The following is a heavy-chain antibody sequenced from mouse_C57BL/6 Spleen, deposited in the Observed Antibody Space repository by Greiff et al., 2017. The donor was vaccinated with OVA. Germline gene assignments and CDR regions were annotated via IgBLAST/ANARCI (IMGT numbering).Heavy chain of an antibody. Sequence: QVQLQQSGAELARPGASVKLSCKASGYTFTSYGISWVKQRTGQGLEWIGEIYPRSGNTYYNEKLKGKATLTADKSSSTAYMELRSLTSEDSAVYFCAGYYDYERGYFDVWGTGTTVTVSS. CDR2: IYPRSGNT. D-gene: IGHD2-4*01. J-gene: IGHJ1*03. CDR1: GYTFTSYG. V-gene: IGHV1-81*01. CDR3: AGYYDYERGYFDV.